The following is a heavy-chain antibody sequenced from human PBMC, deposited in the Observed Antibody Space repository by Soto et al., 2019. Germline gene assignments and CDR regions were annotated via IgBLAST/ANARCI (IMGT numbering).Heavy chain of an antibody. D-gene: IGHD6-6*01. CDR2: IIPIFGTA. CDR3: AREEGNLSIAALNWFDP. J-gene: IGHJ5*02. CDR1: GGTFSSYA. Sequence: SVKVSCKASGGTFSSYAISWVRQAPGQGLEWMGGIIPIFGTANYAQKFQGRVTITADESTSTAYMELSSLRSEDTAVYYCAREEGNLSIAALNWFDPWGQGSLVTVSS. V-gene: IGHV1-69*13.